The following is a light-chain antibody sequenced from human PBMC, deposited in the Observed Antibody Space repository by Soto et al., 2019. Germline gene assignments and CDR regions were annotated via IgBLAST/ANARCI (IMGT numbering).Light chain of an antibody. CDR1: QSVSSY. CDR3: QQRSNWPPLFT. J-gene: IGKJ3*01. CDR2: DAS. Sequence: DIVLTQSPATLSLSPGERATLSCRARQSVSSYLAWYQQKPGQAPRLLIYDASNRATGIPARFSGSGSGTDFTLTISSLEPEDFAVYYCQQRSNWPPLFTFGPGTKVDIQ. V-gene: IGKV3-11*01.